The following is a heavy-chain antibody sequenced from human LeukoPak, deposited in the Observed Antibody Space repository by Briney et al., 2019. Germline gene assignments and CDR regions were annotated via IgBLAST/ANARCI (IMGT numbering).Heavy chain of an antibody. CDR3: ARILEGSGAAFDI. Sequence: SETLSLTCIVSGGSMNNYYWSWIRQPPGKGLEWIAYIHYTGITNYNPFLKSRVTISPDTSKNQFSLKLNSVTAADTAFYYCARILEGSGAAFDIWGQGTMVTVSS. D-gene: IGHD1-26*01. CDR2: IHYTGIT. V-gene: IGHV4-59*01. CDR1: GGSMNNYY. J-gene: IGHJ3*02.